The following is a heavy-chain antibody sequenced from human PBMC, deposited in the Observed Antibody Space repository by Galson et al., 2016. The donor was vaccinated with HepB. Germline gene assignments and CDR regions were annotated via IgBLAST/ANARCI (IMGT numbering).Heavy chain of an antibody. D-gene: IGHD1-26*01. CDR3: AREKTRGSYPFDYYYGLDG. J-gene: IGHJ6*01. CDR2: INSDGSIT. CDR1: GFTFSSYW. V-gene: IGHV3-74*03. Sequence: SLRLSCAASGFTFSSYWMHWVRQAPGKGLVWVSHINSDGSITKYADSVKGRFAISRDNAKNTLYLQVNSLRAEDTAVYYCAREKTRGSYPFDYYYGLDGWGQGTQVPLSS.